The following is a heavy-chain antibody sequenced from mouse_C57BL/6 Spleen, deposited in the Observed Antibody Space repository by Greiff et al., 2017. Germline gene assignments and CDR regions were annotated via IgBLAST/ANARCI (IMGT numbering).Heavy chain of an antibody. D-gene: IGHD2-4*01. CDR2: IDPSDSYT. V-gene: IGHV1-69*01. CDR3: ARVGDYPYAMDY. Sequence: QVQLQQPGAELVMPGASVKLSCKASGYTFTSYWMHWVKQRPGQGLEWIGEIDPSDSYTNYNQKFKGKSTLTVDKSSSTAYMQLSSLTSEDSAVYYCARVGDYPYAMDYWGQGTSVTVSS. CDR1: GYTFTSYW. J-gene: IGHJ4*01.